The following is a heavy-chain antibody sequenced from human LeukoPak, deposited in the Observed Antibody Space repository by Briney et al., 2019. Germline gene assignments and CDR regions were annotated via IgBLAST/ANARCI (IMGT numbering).Heavy chain of an antibody. Sequence: ASVKVSCKASGYTFTSYGISWVRQAPGQGLEWMGWISAYNGNTNYAQKLQGRVTMTTDTSTSTAYMELRSLRSEDTAVYYCARDRIGRPSWAIDYWGQGTLVIVSS. CDR2: ISAYNGNT. D-gene: IGHD2-2*01. CDR3: ARDRIGRPSWAIDY. V-gene: IGHV1-18*01. CDR1: GYTFTSYG. J-gene: IGHJ4*02.